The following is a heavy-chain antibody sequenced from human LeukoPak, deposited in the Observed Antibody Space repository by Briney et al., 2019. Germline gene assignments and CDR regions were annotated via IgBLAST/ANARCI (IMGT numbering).Heavy chain of an antibody. J-gene: IGHJ6*03. CDR3: ARDRQQQLAPTHYYYYYMDV. D-gene: IGHD6-13*01. CDR1: GGSISSGSYY. Sequence: SQTLSLTCTVSGGSISSGSYYWSWIRQPAGKGLEWIGRIYTSGSTNYNPSLKSRVTISVDTSKNQFSLKLSSVTAADTAVYYCARDRQQQLAPTHYYYYYMDVWGKGTTVTVSS. CDR2: IYTSGST. V-gene: IGHV4-61*02.